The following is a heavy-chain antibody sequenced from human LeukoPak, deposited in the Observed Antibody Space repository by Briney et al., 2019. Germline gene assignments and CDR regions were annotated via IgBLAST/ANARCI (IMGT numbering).Heavy chain of an antibody. CDR2: ISYDGSNK. CDR3: AKAIYYSNAPSWY. CDR1: GFTFSSYG. D-gene: IGHD4-11*01. Sequence: AGGSLRLSCAASGFTFSSYGMHWVRQAPGKGLEWVAVISYDGSNKYYADSVKGRFTISRDNSKNTLYLQMNSLRAEDTAVYYCAKAIYYSNAPSWYWGQGTLVTVSS. V-gene: IGHV3-30*18. J-gene: IGHJ4*02.